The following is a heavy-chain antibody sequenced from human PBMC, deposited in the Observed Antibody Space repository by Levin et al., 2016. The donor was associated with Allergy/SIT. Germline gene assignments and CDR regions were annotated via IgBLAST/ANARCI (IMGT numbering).Heavy chain of an antibody. D-gene: IGHD4-11*01. CDR2: ISSSGSTI. V-gene: IGHV3-11*01. CDR3: ARDLIPNDYSNPSRP. CDR1: GFIFSDYY. Sequence: GESLKISCAASGFIFSDYYMSWIRQAPGKGLEWVSYISSSGSTIYYADSVKGRFTISRDNAKNSLYLQMNSLRGEDTAVYYCARDLIPNDYSNPSRPWGQGTLVTVSS. J-gene: IGHJ5*02.